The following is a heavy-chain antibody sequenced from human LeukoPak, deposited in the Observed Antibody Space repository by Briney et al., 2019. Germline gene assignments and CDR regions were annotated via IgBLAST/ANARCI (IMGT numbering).Heavy chain of an antibody. J-gene: IGHJ6*04. CDR2: IRYDGTSK. CDR1: GFTFNSFG. Sequence: PGGSLTLSCAASGFTFNSFGMQWVRQAPGRGLEWVTFIRYDGTSKYYTHSVKGRFNISRDNSKNTLYLQKNSLRAQDTVVYYCAELGITRIGGVWGKGTTVTISS. CDR3: AELGITRIGGV. D-gene: IGHD3-10*02. V-gene: IGHV3-30*02.